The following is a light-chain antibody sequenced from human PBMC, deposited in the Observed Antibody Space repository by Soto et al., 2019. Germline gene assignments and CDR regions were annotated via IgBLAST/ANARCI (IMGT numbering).Light chain of an antibody. CDR2: DVS. Sequence: QSVLTQPASVSGSPGQSITISCTGTTSDVGGYSYVSWYQQYPGKAPKLMIYDVSNRPSGVSSRFSGSKSGNTASLTISGLQAEDEADYYCSSYTNSNTRVFGGGIKLTVL. CDR3: SSYTNSNTRV. V-gene: IGLV2-14*03. CDR1: TSDVGGYSY. J-gene: IGLJ3*02.